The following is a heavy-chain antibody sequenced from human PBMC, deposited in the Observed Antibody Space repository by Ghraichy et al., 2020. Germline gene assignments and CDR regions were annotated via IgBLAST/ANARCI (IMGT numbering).Heavy chain of an antibody. CDR2: INHSGST. D-gene: IGHD3-3*01. J-gene: IGHJ4*02. CDR1: GGSFSGYY. Sequence: GSLRLSCAVYGGSFSGYYWSWIRQPPGKGLEWIGEINHSGSTNYNPSLKSRVTISVDTSKNQFSLKLSSVTAADTAVYYCARGDGDFWSGYYAYWGQGTLVTVSS. V-gene: IGHV4-34*01. CDR3: ARGDGDFWSGYYAY.